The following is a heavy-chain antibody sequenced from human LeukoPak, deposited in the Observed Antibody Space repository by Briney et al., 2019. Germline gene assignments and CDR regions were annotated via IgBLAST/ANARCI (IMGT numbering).Heavy chain of an antibody. CDR3: ARGSREWELLFAFDI. D-gene: IGHD1-26*01. V-gene: IGHV4-30-4*08. CDR2: IYYSGST. Sequence: PSETLSLTCTVSGVYISSGDYYWLCTRQPPGKGLEWIGYIYYSGSTHYNPSLKSRDNISIDVSKKQLSPTLSSVTAADAAVSYCARGSREWELLFAFDIWGQGTMVTVSS. J-gene: IGHJ3*02. CDR1: GVYISSGDYY.